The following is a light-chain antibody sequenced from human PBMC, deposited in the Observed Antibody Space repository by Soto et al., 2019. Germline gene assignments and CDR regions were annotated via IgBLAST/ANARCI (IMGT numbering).Light chain of an antibody. Sequence: DIQMTQSPSALSASVGDRVTITCRASQSISNWLAWYQQKPGKAPNLLIYKASGLESGVPSRFSGSGSGTKFTLTISSLQPDVSAIYYCKHYNIFPPLLGGGPKGEIK. CDR1: QSISNW. CDR3: KHYNIFPPL. J-gene: IGKJ4*01. CDR2: KAS. V-gene: IGKV1-5*03.